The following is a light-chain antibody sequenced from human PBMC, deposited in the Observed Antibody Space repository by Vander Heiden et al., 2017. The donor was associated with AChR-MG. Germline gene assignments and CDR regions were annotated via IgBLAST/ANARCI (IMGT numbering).Light chain of an antibody. V-gene: IGKV4-1*01. CDR1: QSILYRSNNKNY. CDR3: QQDYSLLT. J-gene: IGKJ4*01. CDR2: WAS. Sequence: DVVMTQSPDSLAVSLGERATLNCKSSQSILYRSNNKNYLAWYQQKPGQPPKLLIYWASTRESGVPDRFSGSGSGTDFTLTISSLQAEDVAVYYCQQDYSLLTFGGGTKVEIK.